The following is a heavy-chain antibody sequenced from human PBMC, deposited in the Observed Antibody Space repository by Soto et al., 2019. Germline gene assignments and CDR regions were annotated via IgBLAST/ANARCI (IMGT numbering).Heavy chain of an antibody. J-gene: IGHJ6*02. CDR1: GGTFSSYA. CDR2: IIPIFGTA. V-gene: IGHV1-69*01. Sequence: QVQLVQSGAEVKKPGSSVKVSCKASGGTFSSYAISWVRQAPGQGLEWMGGIIPIFGTANYAQKFQGRVTITADESTSTAYMELSSLRSEDTAVYYCARGTYYDFLSGYYTDYYYGMDVWGQGTTVTVSS. D-gene: IGHD3-3*01. CDR3: ARGTYYDFLSGYYTDYYYGMDV.